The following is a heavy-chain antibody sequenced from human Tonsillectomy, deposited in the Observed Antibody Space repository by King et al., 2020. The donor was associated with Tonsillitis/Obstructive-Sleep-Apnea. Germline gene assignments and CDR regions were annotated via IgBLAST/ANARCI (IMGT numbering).Heavy chain of an antibody. J-gene: IGHJ6*03. Sequence: VQLQQWGAGLLKPSETLSLTCAVYGGSFSGYYWSWIRQPPGKGLEWIGEINHSGSTNYNPSLKSRVTISVDTSKNQFSLKLSSVTAADTAVYYCARGRKEPYYYYYMDVWGKGTTVTVSS. V-gene: IGHV4-34*01. CDR1: GGSFSGYY. CDR2: INHSGST. CDR3: ARGRKEPYYYYYMDV.